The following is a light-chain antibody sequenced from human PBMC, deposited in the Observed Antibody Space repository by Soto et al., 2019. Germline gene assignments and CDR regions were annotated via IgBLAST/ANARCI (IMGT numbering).Light chain of an antibody. CDR2: DVG. CDR3: CSFAAGNTYV. J-gene: IGLJ1*01. Sequence: QSVLTQPASVSGSPGQSITISCIGTSSDVGGYNYVSWYQQHPGKATKLMIYDVGTRPPGVSSRFSGSKSDNTASLTISWLQAEDEADYYCCSFAAGNTYVFGTGTKVTVL. CDR1: SSDVGGYNY. V-gene: IGLV2-14*03.